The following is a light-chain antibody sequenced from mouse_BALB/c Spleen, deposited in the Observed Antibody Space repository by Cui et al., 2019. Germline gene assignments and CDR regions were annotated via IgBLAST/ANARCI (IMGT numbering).Light chain of an antibody. CDR3: LQYDNLWT. CDR2: YSS. V-gene: IGKV19-93*01. Sequence: DIQMTQSPSSLSASLGGKRTINCKANQDINKYIACYQHQPRKGPRLLIPYSSPLQPGIPSLFSGSGSGRDYSYSLSNLEAEDIATYYCLQYDNLWTFGGGTKLEIK. CDR1: QDINKY. J-gene: IGKJ1*01.